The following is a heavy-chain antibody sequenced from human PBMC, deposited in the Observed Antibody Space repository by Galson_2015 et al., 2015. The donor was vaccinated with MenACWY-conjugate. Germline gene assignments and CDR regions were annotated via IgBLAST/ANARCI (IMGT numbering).Heavy chain of an antibody. V-gene: IGHV1-46*03. Sequence: SVKVSCKASGYTFTSFYMHWVRQAPGQGLEWMGIINPSGGSTTYAQKFQGRVTMTRDTSTNTIYMELSSLRSEDTAVYYRARPAGYSYALDSWGQGTLVTVSS. D-gene: IGHD3-16*01. CDR3: ARPAGYSYALDS. CDR1: GYTFTSFY. J-gene: IGHJ4*02. CDR2: INPSGGST.